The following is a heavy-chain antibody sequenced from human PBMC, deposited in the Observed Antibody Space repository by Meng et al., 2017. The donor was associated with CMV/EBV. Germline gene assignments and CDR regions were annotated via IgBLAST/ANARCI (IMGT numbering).Heavy chain of an antibody. V-gene: IGHV3-30-3*01. D-gene: IGHD2-2*02. CDR3: ARRESTSCYRSCGMDV. CDR2: ISYDGSNK. J-gene: IGHJ6*02. Sequence: GESLKISCAASGFTFSSYAMHWVRQAPGTGLEWVAVISYDGSNKYYADSVKGRFTISRDNSKNTLYLQMNSLRAEDTAVYYCARRESTSCYRSCGMDVWGQGTTVTVS. CDR1: GFTFSSYA.